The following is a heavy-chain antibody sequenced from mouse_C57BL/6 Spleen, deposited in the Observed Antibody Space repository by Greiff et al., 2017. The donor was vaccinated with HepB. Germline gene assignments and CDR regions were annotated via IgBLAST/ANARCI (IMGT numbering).Heavy chain of an antibody. J-gene: IGHJ2*01. V-gene: IGHV3-6*01. CDR3: ARGGDYDAFDY. CDR1: GYSITSGYY. CDR2: ISYDGSN. Sequence: VQLQQSGPGLVKPSQSLSLTCSVTGYSITSGYYWNWIRQFPGNKLEWMGYISYDGSNNYNPSLKNRISITRDTSKNQFFLKLNSVTTEDTATYYCARGGDYDAFDYWGQGTTLTVSS. D-gene: IGHD2-4*01.